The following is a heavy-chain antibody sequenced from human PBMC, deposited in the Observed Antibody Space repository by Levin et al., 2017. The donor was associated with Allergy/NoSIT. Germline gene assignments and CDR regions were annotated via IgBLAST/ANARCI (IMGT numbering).Heavy chain of an antibody. V-gene: IGHV4-34*01. J-gene: IGHJ2*01. CDR2: INHSGST. CDR3: ARGGGWLPRSTRLLGYWYFDL. Sequence: SETLSLTCAVYGGSFSGYYWSWIRQPPGKGLEWIGEINHSGSTNYNPSLKSRVTISVDTSKNQFSLKLSSVTAADTAVYYCARGGGWLPRSTRLLGYWYFDLWGRGTLVTVSS. D-gene: IGHD5-24*01. CDR1: GGSFSGYY.